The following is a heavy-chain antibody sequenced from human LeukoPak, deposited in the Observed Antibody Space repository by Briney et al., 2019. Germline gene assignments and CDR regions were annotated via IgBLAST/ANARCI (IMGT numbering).Heavy chain of an antibody. J-gene: IGHJ6*02. CDR1: GFTFSSYA. Sequence: PGGSLRLSCAASGFTFSSYAMSWVRQAPGKGLEWVSAISGSGGSTYYADSVKGRFTISRDNSKNTLYLQMNSLRAEDTAVYYCAKLAVRGVTPYYGMDVWGQGTTVTVSS. D-gene: IGHD3-10*02. CDR3: AKLAVRGVTPYYGMDV. V-gene: IGHV3-23*01. CDR2: ISGSGGST.